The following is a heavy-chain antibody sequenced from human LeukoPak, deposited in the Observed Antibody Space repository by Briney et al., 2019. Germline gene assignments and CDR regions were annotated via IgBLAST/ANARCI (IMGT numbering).Heavy chain of an antibody. CDR1: GFTFNTYA. D-gene: IGHD6-19*01. CDR3: AKTTAGYSSGRYPGWPADY. CDR2: IFGSGGSA. J-gene: IGHJ4*02. Sequence: GGSLRLSCAASGFTFNTYAMYWVRQAPGKGLEWVSGIFGSGGSAHYADSVKGRLTISRDNSKNKVYLQMNSLRAEDTAVYYCAKTTAGYSSGRYPGWPADYWGQGALVTVSS. V-gene: IGHV3-23*01.